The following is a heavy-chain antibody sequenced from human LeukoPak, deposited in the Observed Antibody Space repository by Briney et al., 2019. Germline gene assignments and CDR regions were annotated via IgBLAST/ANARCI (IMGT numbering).Heavy chain of an antibody. CDR3: AKDRVGGRLQGYDAFDI. V-gene: IGHV4-59*01. CDR1: GRSISIYY. CDR2: IYYSGST. J-gene: IGHJ3*02. D-gene: IGHD1-26*01. Sequence: SETLSLTCTVSGRSISIYYCRWLRQPPGKGLEWIGYIYYSGSTKHHPSITRRVNISVDTSKKQFSLKLSSVTAADTAVYYCAKDRVGGRLQGYDAFDIWGQGRMVTVSS.